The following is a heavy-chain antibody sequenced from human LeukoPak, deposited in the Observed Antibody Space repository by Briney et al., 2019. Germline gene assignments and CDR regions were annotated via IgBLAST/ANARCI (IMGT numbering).Heavy chain of an antibody. CDR1: GFTFSSYA. CDR2: ISYNGSNK. V-gene: IGHV3-30*04. CDR3: ARESVFDVVVVAATPFDY. D-gene: IGHD2-15*01. J-gene: IGHJ4*02. Sequence: GGSLRLSCAASGFTFSSYAMHWVRQAPGKGLEWVAVISYNGSNKYYADSVKGRFTISRDNPKNTLYLQMNSLRAEDTAVYYCARESVFDVVVVAATPFDYWGQRTLVTVSS.